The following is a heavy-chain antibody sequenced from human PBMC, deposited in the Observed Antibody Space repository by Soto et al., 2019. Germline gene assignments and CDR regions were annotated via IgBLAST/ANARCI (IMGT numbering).Heavy chain of an antibody. V-gene: IGHV5-51*01. CDR2: IYPSDSDT. J-gene: IGHJ4*02. D-gene: IGHD3-3*01. CDR3: ATGGVSTRTSHY. Sequence: GESLKISCKGSGYNFAGYWIAWVRQMPGKGLELMGIIYPSDSDTRYRPSFQGQVTISADKSISSEYLQWSSLRASDTAMYYCATGGVSTRTSHYWGQAAPATVYS. CDR1: GYNFAGYW.